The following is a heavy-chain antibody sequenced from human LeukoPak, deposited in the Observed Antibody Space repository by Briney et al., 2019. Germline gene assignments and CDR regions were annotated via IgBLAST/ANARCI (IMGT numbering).Heavy chain of an antibody. Sequence: SVKVSCKASGGTFSSYAISWVRQAPGQGLEWMGGIIPIFGTANYAQKFQGRVTIAADKSTSTAYMELSSLRSEDTAVYYCARGSEDIVVVPAAIVYNWFDPWGQGTLVTVSS. CDR2: IIPIFGTA. CDR3: ARGSEDIVVVPAAIVYNWFDP. J-gene: IGHJ5*02. V-gene: IGHV1-69*06. CDR1: GGTFSSYA. D-gene: IGHD2-2*01.